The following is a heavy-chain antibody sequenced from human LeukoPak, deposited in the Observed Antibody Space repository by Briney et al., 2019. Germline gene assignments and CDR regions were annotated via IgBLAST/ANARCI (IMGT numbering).Heavy chain of an antibody. J-gene: IGHJ4*02. CDR2: INTNTGNP. Sequence: ASVKVSCKASGYTFTDFAIHWVRQAPGQGLEWMGWINTNTGNPTYAQGFTGRFVFSLDTSVSTAYLQISSLKADDTAMYYCARGDYDTHGYQTRWGQGTLVTVSS. CDR3: ARGDYDTHGYQTR. D-gene: IGHD3-22*01. V-gene: IGHV7-4-1*02. CDR1: GYTFTDFA.